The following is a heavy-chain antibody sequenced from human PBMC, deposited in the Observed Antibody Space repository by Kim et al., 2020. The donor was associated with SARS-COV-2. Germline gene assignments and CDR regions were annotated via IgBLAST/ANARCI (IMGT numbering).Heavy chain of an antibody. Sequence: GGSLRLSCAASGFTFSSYAMHWVRQAPGKGLEWVAVIWYDGSNKYYADSVKGRFTISRDNSKNTLYLQMNSLRAEDTAGYYCATPTDSRSWGGICYWGQG. J-gene: IGHJ4*02. CDR2: IWYDGSNK. V-gene: IGHV3-33*01. CDR3: ATPTDSRSWGGICY. D-gene: IGHD6-13*01. CDR1: GFTFSSYA.